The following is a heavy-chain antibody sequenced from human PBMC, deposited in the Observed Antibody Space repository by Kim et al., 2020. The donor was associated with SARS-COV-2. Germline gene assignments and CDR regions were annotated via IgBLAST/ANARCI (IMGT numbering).Heavy chain of an antibody. D-gene: IGHD1-26*01. CDR2: IYYSGST. CDR3: ARIRVGAIEI. J-gene: IGHJ3*02. CDR1: GGSISSYY. V-gene: IGHV4-59*01. Sequence: SETLSLTCTVSGGSISSYYWSWIRQPPGKGLEWIGYIYYSGSTNYNPSLKSRVTISVDTSKNQFSLKLSSVTAADTAVYYCARIRVGAIEIWGQGTMVTVSS.